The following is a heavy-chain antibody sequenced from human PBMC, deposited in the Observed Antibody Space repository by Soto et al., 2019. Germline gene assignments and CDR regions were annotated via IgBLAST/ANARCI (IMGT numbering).Heavy chain of an antibody. J-gene: IGHJ4*02. V-gene: IGHV1-69*01. CDR3: PRAPLRPSYTDYLI. D-gene: IGHD4-4*01. Sequence: QVQLVQSGAEMKKPGSSVKVSCKASGGTFITYTFNWVRQAPGQELEWMGGIIPHFGTTTYAQRFQGRVTITADESTTPAYMELPSLRSEDTARYYCPRAPLRPSYTDYLIWGQVTLVTVS. CDR1: GGTFITYT. CDR2: IIPHFGTT.